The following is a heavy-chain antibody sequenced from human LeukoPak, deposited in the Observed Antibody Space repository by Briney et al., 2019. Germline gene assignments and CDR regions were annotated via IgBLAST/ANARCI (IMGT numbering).Heavy chain of an antibody. V-gene: IGHV4-39*07. J-gene: IGHJ4*02. D-gene: IGHD3-22*01. CDR2: IYYSGST. CDR3: ASGTYYYISSGYYRPPPPDY. CDR1: GGSISSSSYY. Sequence: SETLSLTCTVSGGSISSSSYYWGWIRQPPGKGLEWIGSIYYSGSTYYNPSLKSRVTISVDTSKNQFSLKLSSVTAADTAVYYCASGTYYYISSGYYRPPPPDYWGQGTLVTVSS.